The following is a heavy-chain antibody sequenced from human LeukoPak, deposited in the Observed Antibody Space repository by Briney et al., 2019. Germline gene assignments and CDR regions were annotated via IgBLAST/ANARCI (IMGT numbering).Heavy chain of an antibody. D-gene: IGHD4-23*01. CDR3: AKDGKGTYLNGFAP. V-gene: IGHV4-59*01. J-gene: IGHJ5*02. CDR1: GGSISNYY. CDR2: LYSGGST. Sequence: SETLSLTCSVSGGSISNYYWSWIRQSPGKGLEWIGFLYSGGSTKYNPSLESRVTISVDTSKYQFSLRLTSVTAADTAGYFCAKDGKGTYLNGFAPWGQGITVTVSS.